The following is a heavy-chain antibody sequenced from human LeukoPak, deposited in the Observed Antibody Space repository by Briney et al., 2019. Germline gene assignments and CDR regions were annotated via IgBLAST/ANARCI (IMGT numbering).Heavy chain of an antibody. Sequence: ASVKVSCKASGYTFTSYGISWVRQAPGQGLEWMGWISAYNGNTNYAQKLQGRVTMTTDTSTSTAYMELRSLRSDDTAVYYCARGGLSRWHYYGAGSHWFDPWGQGTLVTVSS. V-gene: IGHV1-18*01. CDR1: GYTFTSYG. CDR2: ISAYNGNT. CDR3: ARGGLSRWHYYGAGSHWFDP. D-gene: IGHD3-10*01. J-gene: IGHJ5*02.